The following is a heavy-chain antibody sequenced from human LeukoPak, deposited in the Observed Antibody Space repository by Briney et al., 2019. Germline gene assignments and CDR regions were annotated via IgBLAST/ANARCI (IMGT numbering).Heavy chain of an antibody. J-gene: IGHJ4*02. CDR1: GFTFSSYA. V-gene: IGHV3-23*01. D-gene: IGHD6-25*01. Sequence: GGSLRLSCAASGFTFSSYAMSWVRQAPGKGLEWVSAISGSGGNTYYADSVKGLFTISRDNAKNSLYLQMNSLRAEDTAVYYCARGRSGYYFDYWGQGTLVTVSS. CDR3: ARGRSGYYFDY. CDR2: ISGSGGNT.